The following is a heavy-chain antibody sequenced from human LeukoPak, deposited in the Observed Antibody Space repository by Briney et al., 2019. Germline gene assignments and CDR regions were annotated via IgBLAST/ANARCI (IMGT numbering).Heavy chain of an antibody. V-gene: IGHV4-59*01. CDR1: GGSISGFY. Sequence: SETLSLTCTVSGGSISGFYWGWLRQPPGKGLEWIGYIYYSGSTNYNPSLKSRVTISVDTSKNQFSLKLSSVTAADTAVYYCARDLINCSGGSCYEWFDPWGQGTLVTVSS. CDR3: ARDLINCSGGSCYEWFDP. D-gene: IGHD2-15*01. J-gene: IGHJ5*02. CDR2: IYYSGST.